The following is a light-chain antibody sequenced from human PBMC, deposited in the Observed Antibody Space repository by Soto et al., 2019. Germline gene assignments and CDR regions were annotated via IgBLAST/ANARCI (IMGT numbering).Light chain of an antibody. CDR3: QQRINWPLT. Sequence: EIVLTQSPVTLSLSPGERATLSCRASQSVTTFLAWYQQKPSQAPRLLIYVVSNRATGIPARFSGSGSGTDFTLTISSLEPEDFAVYYCQQRINWPLTFGGGIKVESK. CDR2: VVS. J-gene: IGKJ4*01. CDR1: QSVTTF. V-gene: IGKV3-11*01.